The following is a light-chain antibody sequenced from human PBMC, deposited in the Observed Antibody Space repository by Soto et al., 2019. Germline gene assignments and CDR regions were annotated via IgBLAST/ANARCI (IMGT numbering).Light chain of an antibody. J-gene: IGKJ1*01. CDR2: GAS. V-gene: IGKV3-15*01. CDR1: QSVSSN. Sequence: EIEMAQSPATLSVSPGERASLSCSASQSVSSNLAWYQQKPGQPPRLLIYGASTRATGIPARFSGSGSGTEFTLTISSLQSEDFAVYYCQQYNNWPPATFGQGTKVDIK. CDR3: QQYNNWPPAT.